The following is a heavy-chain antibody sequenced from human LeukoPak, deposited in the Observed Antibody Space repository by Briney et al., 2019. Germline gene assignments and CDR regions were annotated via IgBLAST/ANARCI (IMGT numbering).Heavy chain of an antibody. Sequence: ASVKVSCKASGYTFTGYYMHWVRQAPGQGLEWMGIIHPSGGSTSYAQKFQGRVTMTRDTSTSTVYMELSSLRSEDTAVYYCARSHYDILTGSLNWFDPWGQGTLVTVSS. J-gene: IGHJ5*02. V-gene: IGHV1-46*01. CDR1: GYTFTGYY. D-gene: IGHD3-9*01. CDR2: IHPSGGST. CDR3: ARSHYDILTGSLNWFDP.